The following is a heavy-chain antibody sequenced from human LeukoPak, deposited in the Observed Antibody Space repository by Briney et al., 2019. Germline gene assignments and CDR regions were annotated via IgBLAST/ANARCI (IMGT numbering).Heavy chain of an antibody. CDR3: ARVNSAACDY. CDR1: GGSISSYY. D-gene: IGHD6-25*01. Sequence: SETLSLTCTVSGGSISSYYWSWIRQPAEKGLEWIGRMYSSGSTNYNPSLKSRVTMSVDTSKNQFSLKLSSVTAADTAVYYCARVNSAACDYWGQGTLVTVSS. CDR2: MYSSGST. V-gene: IGHV4-4*07. J-gene: IGHJ4*02.